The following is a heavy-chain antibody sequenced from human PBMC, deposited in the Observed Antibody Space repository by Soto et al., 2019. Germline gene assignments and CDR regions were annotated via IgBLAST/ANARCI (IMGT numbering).Heavy chain of an antibody. V-gene: IGHV1-58*01. CDR3: AAGADTVTAGYYGMDV. Sequence: SVKVSCKASGFTFTSSAVQWVRQARGQRLEWIGWIVVGSGNTNYAQKFQERVTITRDMSTSTAYMELSSLRSEDTAVYYCAAGADTVTAGYYGMDVWGQGTTVTVSS. D-gene: IGHD4-17*01. J-gene: IGHJ6*02. CDR2: IVVGSGNT. CDR1: GFTFTSSA.